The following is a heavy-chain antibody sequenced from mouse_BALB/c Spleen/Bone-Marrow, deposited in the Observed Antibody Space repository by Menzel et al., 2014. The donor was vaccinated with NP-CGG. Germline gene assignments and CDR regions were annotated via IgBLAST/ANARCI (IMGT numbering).Heavy chain of an antibody. CDR3: ASGATSY. CDR2: INPYNGDT. V-gene: IGHV1-20*02. Sequence: EVHLVEPGPELVKPGASVKISCKASGYSFTDYFMNWVMQSHGKSLEWIGRINPYNGDTFYNQKFKGKATLTIDKSSSTAHMELRSLASEDSAVYYCASGATSYWGQGTLVTVSA. J-gene: IGHJ3*01. D-gene: IGHD3-1*01. CDR1: GYSFTDYF.